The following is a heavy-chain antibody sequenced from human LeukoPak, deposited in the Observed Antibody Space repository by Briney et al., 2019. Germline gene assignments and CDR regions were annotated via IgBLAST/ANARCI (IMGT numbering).Heavy chain of an antibody. V-gene: IGHV4-38-2*01. Sequence: KPSETLSLTCDVSGYSIRSGSYWGWIRQPPGKGLEWIGCMFHSGDTYHNPSLKSRATISADTSKNQFSLKLTSVTAADTAVYYCAKVGAYGDYARHDYWGQGTLVTVSS. D-gene: IGHD4-17*01. J-gene: IGHJ4*02. CDR2: MFHSGDT. CDR1: GYSIRSGSY. CDR3: AKVGAYGDYARHDY.